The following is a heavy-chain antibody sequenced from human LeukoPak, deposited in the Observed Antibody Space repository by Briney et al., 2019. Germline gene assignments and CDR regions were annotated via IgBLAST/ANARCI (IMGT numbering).Heavy chain of an antibody. CDR1: GFTFSSYW. CDR3: PSPSLGPD. CDR2: IKSDGSTT. D-gene: IGHD3-16*01. J-gene: IGHJ4*02. Sequence: GGSLRLSCVASGFTFSSYWMHWVRQPPGKGLVWVSRIKSDGSTTNYADSVKGRFTISRDNAKNTVYLQMNSLRAEDTAVYYCPSPSLGPDWGQGTLVTVSS. V-gene: IGHV3-74*01.